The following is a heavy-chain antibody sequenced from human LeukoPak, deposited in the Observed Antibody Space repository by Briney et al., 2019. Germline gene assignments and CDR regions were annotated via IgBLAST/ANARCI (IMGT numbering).Heavy chain of an antibody. V-gene: IGHV4-39*07. CDR1: GDSINSSTSY. Sequence: SETLPLTCSVSGDSINSSTSYWGWVRQPPGKGLEWIGTIFYSGSIYNNPPLKSRVTMSLDTSKNQFSLRLRSVTAADTAFYYCARVFRFSYFDYWGQGALITVS. CDR3: ARVFRFSYFDY. J-gene: IGHJ4*02. CDR2: IFYSGSI. D-gene: IGHD3-3*01.